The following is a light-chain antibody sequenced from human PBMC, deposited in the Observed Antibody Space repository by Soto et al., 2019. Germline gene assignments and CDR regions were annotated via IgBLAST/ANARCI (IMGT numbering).Light chain of an antibody. CDR3: QQYNKWPWT. V-gene: IGKV3-15*01. CDR2: DAS. CDR1: QSVTSD. J-gene: IGKJ1*01. Sequence: EIVLTTSQPTVSLAARVTXTXSCRASQSVTSDLAWYQQKSGQPNRLIIFDASTRATGVTDRLIGSGSGTEFTLTISSLQSEDFGFYYCQQYNKWPWTFVQYTEVDIK.